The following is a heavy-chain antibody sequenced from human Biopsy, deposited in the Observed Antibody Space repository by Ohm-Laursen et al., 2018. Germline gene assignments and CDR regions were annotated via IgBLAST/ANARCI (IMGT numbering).Heavy chain of an antibody. Sequence: SSVKVSCKASGYNFGNYYINWVRKVPGQGLEWLGVINPVAEATMYAQKFQDRITMTRDTSTNTVFMDLTSLTSEDTAVYYCARESPLRLGVCGAIRCFKEVFGMDVWGQGTTVIVSS. CDR1: GYNFGNYY. D-gene: IGHD2-21*01. CDR2: INPVAEAT. V-gene: IGHV1-46*01. CDR3: ARESPLRLGVCGAIRCFKEVFGMDV. J-gene: IGHJ6*02.